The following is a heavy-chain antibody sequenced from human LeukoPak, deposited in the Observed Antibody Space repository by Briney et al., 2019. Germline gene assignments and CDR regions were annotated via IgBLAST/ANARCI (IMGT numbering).Heavy chain of an antibody. J-gene: IGHJ4*02. CDR1: GGSVSSSSC. V-gene: IGHV4-4*02. CDR2: TYHSGST. Sequence: SRSLSPTRAVSGGSVSSSSCWTWVPHPPGKGLEWIGETYHSGSTTYTPSLKSRVTISVAKTKNPFTLKLSPLPPPAPTTDSCAARIGVAGGSDYWGQGTLVTVSS. CDR3: AARIGVAGGSDY. D-gene: IGHD6-19*01.